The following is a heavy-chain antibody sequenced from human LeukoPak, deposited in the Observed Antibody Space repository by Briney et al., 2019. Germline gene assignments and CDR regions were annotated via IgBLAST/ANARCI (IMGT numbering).Heavy chain of an antibody. D-gene: IGHD6-13*01. CDR3: AKDQYSSSWYFPFDY. V-gene: IGHV3-30*02. Sequence: GGSLRLSCAASGFTFSSYAMHWVRQAPGKGLEWVAFIRYDGSNKYYADSVKGRFTISRDNSKKTLYLQMNSLRAEDTAVYYCAKDQYSSSWYFPFDYWGQGTLVTVSS. CDR2: IRYDGSNK. J-gene: IGHJ4*02. CDR1: GFTFSSYA.